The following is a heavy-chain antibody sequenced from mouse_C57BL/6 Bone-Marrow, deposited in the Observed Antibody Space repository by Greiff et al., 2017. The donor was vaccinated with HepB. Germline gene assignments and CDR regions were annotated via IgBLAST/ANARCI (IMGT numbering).Heavy chain of an antibody. CDR3: ASKGDYYGSSYWYFDV. Sequence: VQLQQSGAELVRPGTSVKLSCKASGYTFTSYWMHWVKQRPGQGLEWIGVIDPSDSYTNYNQKFKGKATLTVDTSSSTAYMQLSSLTSEDSAVYYCASKGDYYGSSYWYFDVWGTGTTVTVSS. J-gene: IGHJ1*03. CDR2: IDPSDSYT. V-gene: IGHV1-59*01. D-gene: IGHD1-1*01. CDR1: GYTFTSYW.